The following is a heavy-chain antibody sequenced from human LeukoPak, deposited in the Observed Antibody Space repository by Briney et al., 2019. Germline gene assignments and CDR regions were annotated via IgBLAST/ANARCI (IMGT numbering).Heavy chain of an antibody. V-gene: IGHV3-49*04. CDR2: IRSKTSGGTT. CDR3: TRGDGSGSY. J-gene: IGHJ4*02. D-gene: IGHD1-26*01. CDR1: GFTFGDYA. Sequence: GGSLRPSCTASGFTFGDYAMSWVRQAPGKGLDWIGFIRSKTSGGTTEYAASVKGGFTILRDDSKSIAYLQINSLKTEDTAVYYCTRGDGSGSYWGQGTLVTVSS.